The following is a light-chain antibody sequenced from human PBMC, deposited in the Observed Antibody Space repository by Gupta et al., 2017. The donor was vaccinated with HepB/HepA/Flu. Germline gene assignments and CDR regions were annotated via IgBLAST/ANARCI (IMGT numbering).Light chain of an antibody. V-gene: IGLV3-1*01. Sequence: SYELPPPPSVSVSPGQTANIPCPGEKLGDKFASWDQQKPGQAPLVVIYKDVKSAAGSPERCSGSTSGNTATLTISGTRAVDEDDYYCQAWDSTTEVFGGGTRLTVL. CDR1: KLGDKF. CDR3: QAWDSTTEV. J-gene: IGLJ3*02. CDR2: KDV.